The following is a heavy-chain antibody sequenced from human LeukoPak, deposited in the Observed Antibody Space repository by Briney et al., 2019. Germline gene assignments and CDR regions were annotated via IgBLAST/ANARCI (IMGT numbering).Heavy chain of an antibody. J-gene: IGHJ4*02. D-gene: IGHD3-9*01. V-gene: IGHV3-21*01. CDR1: GFTFSSYS. CDR2: ISSSSSYI. Sequence: GGSLRLSCAASGFTFSSYSMNWVRQAPGKGLEWVSSISSSSSYIYYADSVKGRFTISRDNAKNSLYLQMNSLRAEDTAVYYCARAHDQSIRYFDWLLPFWGQGTLVTVSS. CDR3: ARAHDQSIRYFDWLLPF.